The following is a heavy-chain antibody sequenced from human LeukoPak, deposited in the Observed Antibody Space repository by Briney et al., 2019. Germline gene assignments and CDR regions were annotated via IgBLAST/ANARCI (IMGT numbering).Heavy chain of an antibody. J-gene: IGHJ4*02. CDR1: GFTFSSFA. Sequence: PGGSLRLSCAASGFTFSSFAMSWVRQAPGKGLEWVSAISGSGGSTFYADSVKGRFTISRDNSKNTLYLQMNSLRADDTAVYYWEKEREKYTRGKIDYGGREPLVTVSS. D-gene: IGHD2-2*02. CDR3: EKEREKYTRGKIDY. V-gene: IGHV3-23*01. CDR2: ISGSGGST.